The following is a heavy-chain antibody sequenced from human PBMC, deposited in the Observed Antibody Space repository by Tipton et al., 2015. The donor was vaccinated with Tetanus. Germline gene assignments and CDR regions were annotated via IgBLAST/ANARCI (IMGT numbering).Heavy chain of an antibody. D-gene: IGHD6-19*01. Sequence: TLSLTCTVSGGSITNYYWSWIRQPPGKGLEWIGYIHYSGDTNYNYNPSLQSRLTISVDTSKNQFSLNLGSVTAADTAVYYCARVGLHVVAGTVQYSFAYWGRGSLVTVSS. J-gene: IGHJ4*02. CDR1: GGSITNYY. CDR3: ARVGLHVVAGTVQYSFAY. CDR2: IHYSGDT. V-gene: IGHV4-59*01.